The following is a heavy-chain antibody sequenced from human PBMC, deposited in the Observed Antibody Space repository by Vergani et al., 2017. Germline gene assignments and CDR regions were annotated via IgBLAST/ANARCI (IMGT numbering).Heavy chain of an antibody. Sequence: QVQLQESGPGLVKPSETLSLTCTVSGGSISSYYWSWIRQPPGKGLEWIGYIYYSGSTNYNPSLKSRVTISVDTSKNQFSLKLSSVTAADTAVYYCATQKQDDYDSSGFDYWGQGTLVTVSS. V-gene: IGHV4-59*01. CDR3: ATQKQDDYDSSGFDY. J-gene: IGHJ4*02. CDR1: GGSISSYY. CDR2: IYYSGST. D-gene: IGHD3-22*01.